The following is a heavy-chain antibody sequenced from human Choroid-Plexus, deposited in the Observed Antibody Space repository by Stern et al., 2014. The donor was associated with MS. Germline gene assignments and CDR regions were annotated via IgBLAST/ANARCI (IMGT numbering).Heavy chain of an antibody. D-gene: IGHD2/OR15-2a*01. CDR2: VSHDGSYK. CDR1: GFTFGSCA. Sequence: VQLVESGGGAVQPGRPLRLSCVASGFTFGSCAMHWVRQAPGKALAWLGGVSHDGSYKYYADSVKGRCTISRDNSQNTLYMQMSSLRPEDTAVYYCAKDRQYLTFFFDHWGQGSLVTVSS. CDR3: AKDRQYLTFFFDH. J-gene: IGHJ5*02. V-gene: IGHV3-30*18.